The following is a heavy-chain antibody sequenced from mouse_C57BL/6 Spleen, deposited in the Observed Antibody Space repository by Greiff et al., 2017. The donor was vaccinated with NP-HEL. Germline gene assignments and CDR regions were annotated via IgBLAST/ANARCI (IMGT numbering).Heavy chain of an antibody. CDR1: GFTFSSYG. CDR2: ISSGGSYT. Sequence: EVQGVESGGDLVKPGGSLKLSCAASGFTFSSYGMSWVRQTPDKRLEWVATISSGGSYTYYPDSVKGRFTISRDNAKNTLYLQMSSLKSEDTAMCYCSRQGEMVRDFDYWGQGTPLTVSS. CDR3: SRQGEMVRDFDY. D-gene: IGHD2-2*01. V-gene: IGHV5-6*01. J-gene: IGHJ2*01.